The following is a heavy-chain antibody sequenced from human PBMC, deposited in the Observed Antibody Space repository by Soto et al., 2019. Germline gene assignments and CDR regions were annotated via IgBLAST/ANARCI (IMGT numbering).Heavy chain of an antibody. J-gene: IGHJ3*01. CDR3: ARGDRGAFDL. V-gene: IGHV3-74*01. CDR1: GLTFSYYW. D-gene: IGHD1-26*01. Sequence: SLRLSCAASGLTFSYYWMHWVRQAPGKGLVWVSRIHSDGSSTTYADFVKGRFIISRDNARNTVDLQMNSVRVEDTAVYYCARGDRGAFDLWGQGTVVTVSS. CDR2: IHSDGSST.